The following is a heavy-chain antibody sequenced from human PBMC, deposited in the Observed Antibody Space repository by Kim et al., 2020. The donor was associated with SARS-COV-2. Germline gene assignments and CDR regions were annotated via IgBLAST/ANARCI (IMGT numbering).Heavy chain of an antibody. V-gene: IGHV1-69*02. Sequence: GIANYAQKFQGRVTITADKSTSTAYMELSSLRSEDTAVYYCVVVTADFDYWGQGTLVTVSS. CDR2: GIA. D-gene: IGHD2-21*02. CDR3: VVVTADFDY. J-gene: IGHJ4*02.